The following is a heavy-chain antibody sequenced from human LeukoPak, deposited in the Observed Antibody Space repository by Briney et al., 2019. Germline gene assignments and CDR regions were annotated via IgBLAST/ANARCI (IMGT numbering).Heavy chain of an antibody. D-gene: IGHD2-8*01. V-gene: IGHV1-2*06. CDR2: IKPNSGDT. J-gene: IGHJ4*02. CDR1: GYTFTDYY. CDR3: ARRVQTTGVFDY. Sequence: GASVKVSCNASGYTFTDYYKHWVRQAPGQGLEWMGRIKPNSGDTNYAQKFQGRVTMTRDTSINTAYMELSRLKSDDTAVYYCARRVQTTGVFDYWGQGTLVTVSS.